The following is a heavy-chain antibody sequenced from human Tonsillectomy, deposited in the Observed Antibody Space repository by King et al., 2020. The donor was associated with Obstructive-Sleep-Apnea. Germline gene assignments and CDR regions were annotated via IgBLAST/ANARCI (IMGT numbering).Heavy chain of an antibody. CDR3: ARAQSYSYGYY. J-gene: IGHJ4*02. D-gene: IGHD5-18*01. CDR1: GFTVSSNY. CDR2: IYIGGCP. V-gene: IGHV3-53*04. Sequence: VQLVESGGGLVQPGGSLRLSCAASGFTVSSNYMSWVRQAPGKGLEWVSVIYIGGCPYYADSVKGRFTISRHNSKNTLYLQMNSLRAEDTAVYYCARAQSYSYGYYWGQGTLVTVSS.